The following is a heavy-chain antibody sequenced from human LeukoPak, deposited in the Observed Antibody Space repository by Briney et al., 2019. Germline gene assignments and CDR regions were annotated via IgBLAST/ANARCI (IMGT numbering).Heavy chain of an antibody. Sequence: SETLSLTCTVSGVSIINYYFSWIRQPPGKRLEWIGYVDYSGSTNYNPSLKSRVTISVDTSKKQFSLRMSSVIAADTAVYYCAMGPNQYYFDYWGLGTLVTVSS. CDR2: VDYSGST. CDR1: GVSIINYY. V-gene: IGHV4-59*01. CDR3: AMGPNQYYFDY. D-gene: IGHD1-14*01. J-gene: IGHJ4*02.